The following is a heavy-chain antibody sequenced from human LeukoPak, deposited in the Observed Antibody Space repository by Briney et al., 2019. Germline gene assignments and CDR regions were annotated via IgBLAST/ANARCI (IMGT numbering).Heavy chain of an antibody. D-gene: IGHD2-8*01. CDR2: IIHSGST. CDR1: GGSFSGYY. J-gene: IGHJ4*02. CDR3: ARSGDLGYCTNGVCSLDY. Sequence: SETLSLTCAVYGGSFSGYYWSWIRQPPGKGLEWIGEIIHSGSTNYNPSLKSRVTISVATSTNHFSLKLSSVTAADTAVYYCARSGDLGYCTNGVCSLDYWGQGTLVTVCS. V-gene: IGHV4-34*12.